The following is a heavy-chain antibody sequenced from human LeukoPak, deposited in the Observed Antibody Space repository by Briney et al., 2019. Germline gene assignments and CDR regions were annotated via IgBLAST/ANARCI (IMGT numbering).Heavy chain of an antibody. V-gene: IGHV4-34*01. CDR2: INHSGST. Sequence: SETLSLTCAVYGGSFSGYYWSWIRQPPGKGLEWIGEINHSGSTNYNPSLKSRVTISVDTSKNQFSLKLSSVTAADTAVYYCARGISSILPSWGHLNWLDPWGQGTLVTVSS. CDR3: ARGISSILPSWGHLNWLDP. D-gene: IGHD3-16*01. CDR1: GGSFSGYY. J-gene: IGHJ5*02.